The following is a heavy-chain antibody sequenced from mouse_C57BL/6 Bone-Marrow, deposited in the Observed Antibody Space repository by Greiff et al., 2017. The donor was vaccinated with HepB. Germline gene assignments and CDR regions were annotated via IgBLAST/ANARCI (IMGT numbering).Heavy chain of an antibody. Sequence: EVQLQQSGAELVRPGASVKLSCTASGFNIKDDYMHWGKQRPEQGLEWIGWIDPENGDTEYASKFQGKATIQADTSSTTAYLQLSSLTSEDTAVYYCTTPYYYGSSSYWYFDVWGTGTTVTVSS. CDR1: GFNIKDDY. CDR3: TTPYYYGSSSYWYFDV. D-gene: IGHD1-1*01. CDR2: IDPENGDT. V-gene: IGHV14-4*01. J-gene: IGHJ1*03.